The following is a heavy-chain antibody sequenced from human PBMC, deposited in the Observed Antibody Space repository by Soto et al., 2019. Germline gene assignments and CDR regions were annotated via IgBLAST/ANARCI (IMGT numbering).Heavy chain of an antibody. CDR3: AILGGERGYCSGGSCPFDY. V-gene: IGHV1-2*04. Sequence: QVQLVQSGAEVKKPGASVKVSCKASGYTFTGYYMHWVRQAPGQGLEWMGWINPNSGGTNYAQKFQGWVNMTRDTSISTAYIELSRLRSDDTAVYYCAILGGERGYCSGGSCPFDYWGQGTLVTVSS. D-gene: IGHD2-15*01. CDR1: GYTFTGYY. J-gene: IGHJ4*02. CDR2: INPNSGGT.